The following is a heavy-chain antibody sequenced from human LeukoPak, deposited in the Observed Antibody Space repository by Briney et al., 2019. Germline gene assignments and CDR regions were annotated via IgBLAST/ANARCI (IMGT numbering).Heavy chain of an antibody. CDR2: ISGSGGST. Sequence: GGSLRLSCAASGFTFSNYAMAWVRQAPGKRLEWVSAISGSGGSTYYADSVKGRFTISRDNSKNTLYLQMNSLRAEDTAVYYCAKVSDDIVVVPAAPDYWGQGTLVTVSS. V-gene: IGHV3-23*01. D-gene: IGHD2-2*01. CDR1: GFTFSNYA. J-gene: IGHJ4*02. CDR3: AKVSDDIVVVPAAPDY.